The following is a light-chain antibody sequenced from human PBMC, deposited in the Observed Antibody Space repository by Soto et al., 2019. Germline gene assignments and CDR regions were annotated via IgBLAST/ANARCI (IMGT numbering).Light chain of an antibody. V-gene: IGKV3-20*01. Sequence: DIVLTQSPGTLSLSAGGRATLSCRASQSVSSNYLAWYQQKPGQAPRLLIYGASSRATGIPDRFSGSGSGTDFTLTITGLEPEESAVYYCQQSDRFPYTFGQGTKLEIK. J-gene: IGKJ2*01. CDR2: GAS. CDR1: QSVSSNY. CDR3: QQSDRFPYT.